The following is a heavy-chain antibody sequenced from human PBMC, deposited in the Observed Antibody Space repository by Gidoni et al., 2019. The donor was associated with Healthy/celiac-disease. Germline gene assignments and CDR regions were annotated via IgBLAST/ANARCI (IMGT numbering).Heavy chain of an antibody. D-gene: IGHD6-13*01. CDR1: GFPFSDYY. CDR3: AGSLGAAVNWFDP. V-gene: IGHV3-11*05. CDR2: ISSSSSYT. Sequence: QVQLVESGGGLVKPGGSLRLSCAASGFPFSDYYMSWIRQAPGKGLEWVSYISSSSSYTNYADSVKGRFTISRDNAKNSLYLQMNSLRAEDTAVYYCAGSLGAAVNWFDPWGQGTLVTVSS. J-gene: IGHJ5*02.